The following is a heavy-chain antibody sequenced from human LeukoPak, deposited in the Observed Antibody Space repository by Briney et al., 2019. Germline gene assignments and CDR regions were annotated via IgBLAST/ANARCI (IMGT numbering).Heavy chain of an antibody. CDR2: ISAYNGDT. CDR3: ARARSLLLWFRDMNFNLDY. Sequence: ASVKVSCKASGYTFTSYGISWVRQAPGQGLEWMGWISAYNGDTNYAQKLQGRVTMTTDTSTSTAYMELRSLRSDDTAVYYCARARSLLLWFRDMNFNLDYWGQGTLVTVSS. CDR1: GYTFTSYG. D-gene: IGHD3-10*01. V-gene: IGHV1-18*01. J-gene: IGHJ4*02.